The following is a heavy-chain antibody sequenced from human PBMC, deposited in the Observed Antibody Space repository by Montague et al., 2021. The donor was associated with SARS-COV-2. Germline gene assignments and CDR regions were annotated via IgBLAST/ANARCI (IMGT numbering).Heavy chain of an antibody. CDR1: GFTFSDYA. CDR2: INYRGT. J-gene: IGHJ4*02. Sequence: SLRLSCAASGFTFSDYAMNWVRQAPGKGLEWVSSINYRGTYYADSVRGRFTISRDNSENTLYLQMHSLRAEDTAVYYCTRGLYAAYHWGQGTLVTVSS. V-gene: IGHV3-23*01. D-gene: IGHD2/OR15-2a*01. CDR3: TRGLYAAYH.